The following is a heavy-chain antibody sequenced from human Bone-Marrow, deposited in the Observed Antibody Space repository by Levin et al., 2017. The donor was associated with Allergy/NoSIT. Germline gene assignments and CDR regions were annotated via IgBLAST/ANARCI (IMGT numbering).Heavy chain of an antibody. V-gene: IGHV3-73*01. J-gene: IGHJ1*01. D-gene: IGHD3-10*01. CDR3: ATSLEVNRPMGN. CDR1: GFTFSGSA. CDR2: IRSEVNRYAT. Sequence: GGSLRLSCTASGFTFSGSAVHWVRQASGQGLEWVARIRSEVNRYATTYAASVEGRFTISRDDSKNMAYLQMSGLKSEDTAVYFCATSLEVNRPMGNWGQGSLVTVSS.